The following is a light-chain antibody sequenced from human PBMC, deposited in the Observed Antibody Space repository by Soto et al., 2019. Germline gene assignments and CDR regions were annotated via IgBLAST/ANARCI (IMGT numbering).Light chain of an antibody. J-gene: IGKJ1*01. Sequence: EIVLTQSPATLSLSPGERATLSCRASQSVSSFLGWYQQQPGQAPRLLIYDASNRAPGIPARFSGSGSGTDFTLTSSSLEPEDFAVYYCQQRSSWTFGQGTKVEIK. CDR2: DAS. V-gene: IGKV3-11*01. CDR1: QSVSSF. CDR3: QQRSSWT.